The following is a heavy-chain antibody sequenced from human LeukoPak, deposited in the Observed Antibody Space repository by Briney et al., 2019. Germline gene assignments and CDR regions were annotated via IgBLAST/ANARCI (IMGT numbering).Heavy chain of an antibody. J-gene: IGHJ4*02. Sequence: ASVKVSCKVSGYTLTELSMHWVRQAPGKGLEWMGGFDPEDGETIYAQKFQGRVTMTEDTSTDTAYMELSSLRSEDTAVYYCATFIVGATSAPTFDYWGQGTLVTVSS. V-gene: IGHV1-24*01. CDR1: GYTLTELS. D-gene: IGHD1-26*01. CDR2: FDPEDGET. CDR3: ATFIVGATSAPTFDY.